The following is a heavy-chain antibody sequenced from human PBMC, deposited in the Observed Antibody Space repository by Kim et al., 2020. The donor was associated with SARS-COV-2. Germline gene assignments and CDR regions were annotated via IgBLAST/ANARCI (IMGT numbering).Heavy chain of an antibody. CDR1: GGSFSGYY. CDR2: INHSGST. V-gene: IGHV4-34*01. J-gene: IGHJ6*02. Sequence: SETLSLTCAVYGGSFSGYYWSWIRQPPGKGLEWIGEINHSGSTNYNPSLKSRVTISVDTSKNQFSLKLSSVTAADTAVYYCGVKIAAAGTHDYYYYYGMDVWGQGTTVTVSS. CDR3: GVKIAAAGTHDYYYYYGMDV. D-gene: IGHD6-13*01.